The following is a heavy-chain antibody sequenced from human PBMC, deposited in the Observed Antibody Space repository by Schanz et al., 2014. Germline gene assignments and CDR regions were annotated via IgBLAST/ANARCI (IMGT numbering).Heavy chain of an antibody. D-gene: IGHD3-3*01. J-gene: IGHJ4*02. CDR3: VRDSFFAFDY. V-gene: IGHV3-33*01. CDR1: GFTFSSYG. Sequence: VPLLESGGGVVQPGRSLRLSCAASGFTFSSYGMHWVRQAPGKGLEWVAVIWYDGSNKYYADSVKGRFTMSRDNAKNSVFLQMNSLRAEDTAVYYCVRDSFFAFDYWGQGTLVTVSS. CDR2: IWYDGSNK.